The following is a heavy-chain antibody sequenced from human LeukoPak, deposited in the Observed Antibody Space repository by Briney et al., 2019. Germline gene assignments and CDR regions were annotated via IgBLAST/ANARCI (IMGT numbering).Heavy chain of an antibody. CDR3: ARAPYCSGGSCYHLDY. CDR1: GGSISSGGYY. J-gene: IGHJ4*02. CDR2: IYYSGST. V-gene: IGHV4-31*03. Sequence: SETLSLTCTVSGGSISSGGYYWSWIRQHPGKGLEWIGYIYYSGSTYYNPSLKSRVTISVDTSKNQFSLKLGSVTAADTAVYYCARAPYCSGGSCYHLDYWGQGTLVTVSS. D-gene: IGHD2-15*01.